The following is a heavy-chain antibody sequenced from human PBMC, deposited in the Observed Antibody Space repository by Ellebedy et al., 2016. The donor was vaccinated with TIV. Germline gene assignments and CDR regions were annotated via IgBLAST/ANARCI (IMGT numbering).Heavy chain of an antibody. CDR2: IYYSGST. J-gene: IGHJ5*02. CDR3: ARARVDPKSGRRFNP. Sequence: SETLSLXXTVSGGSISSSSYYWSWIRQPPGKGLEWIGYIYYSGSTYYNPSLKSRVTISVDTSKNQFSLKLSSVTAADTAVYYCARARVDPKSGRRFNPWGQGTLVTVSS. V-gene: IGHV4-31*03. CDR1: GGSISSSSYY.